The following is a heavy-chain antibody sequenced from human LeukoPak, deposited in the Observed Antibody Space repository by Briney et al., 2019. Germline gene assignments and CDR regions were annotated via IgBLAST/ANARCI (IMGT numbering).Heavy chain of an antibody. Sequence: ASVKVSCKASGYTFSNYGISWVRQAPGQGLEWMGWISGYNGNTKYAQKFQGRVTVTTDTSTSTAYMELRSLTSDDTAVHYCARDDYGGNSGLFDYWGQGTLVTVSS. V-gene: IGHV1-18*01. CDR1: GYTFSNYG. J-gene: IGHJ4*01. CDR3: ARDDYGGNSGLFDY. D-gene: IGHD4-23*01. CDR2: ISGYNGNT.